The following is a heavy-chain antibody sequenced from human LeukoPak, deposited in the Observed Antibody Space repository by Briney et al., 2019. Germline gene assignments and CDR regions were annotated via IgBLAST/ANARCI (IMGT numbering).Heavy chain of an antibody. CDR3: ARYDPRRYFTY. CDR1: GFTFSSYA. V-gene: IGHV3-30*04. J-gene: IGHJ4*02. CDR2: ISYDGSNK. D-gene: IGHD1-1*01. Sequence: GGSLRLSCAASGFTFSSYAMHWVRQAPGKGLEWVAVISYDGSNKYYADSVKGRFTISRDNSKNTLYLQMNSLRAEDTAVYYCARYDPRRYFTYWGQGTLVTVSS.